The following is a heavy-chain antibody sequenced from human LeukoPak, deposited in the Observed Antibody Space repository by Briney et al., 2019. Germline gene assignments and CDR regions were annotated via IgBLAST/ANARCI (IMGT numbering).Heavy chain of an antibody. CDR3: ARENGRGVISPYYDL. J-gene: IGHJ4*02. V-gene: IGHV3-66*01. CDR1: GFNFNKYG. Sequence: GKSLRLSCAGSGFNFNKYGIHWVRQAPGKGLEWVSVLYTTGRTEYAGFVKGRFTVSRDSSKNTLFLQMNSLRAEDTAVYYCARENGRGVISPYYDLWGQGTLVTVTS. D-gene: IGHD3-10*01. CDR2: LYTTGRT.